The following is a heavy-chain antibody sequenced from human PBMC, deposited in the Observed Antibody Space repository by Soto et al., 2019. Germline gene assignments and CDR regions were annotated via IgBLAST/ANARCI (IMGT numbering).Heavy chain of an antibody. CDR1: GGSISSYY. CDR3: ARGGYCSGGSCYDPRYNWFDP. D-gene: IGHD2-15*01. V-gene: IGHV4-59*01. J-gene: IGHJ5*02. CDR2: IYYSGST. Sequence: SETLSLTCTVSGGSISSYYWSWIRQPPGKGLEWIGYIYYSGSTNYNPSLKSRVTISVDTSKNQFSLKLSSVTAADTAVYYCARGGYCSGGSCYDPRYNWFDPWGQGTLVTVSS.